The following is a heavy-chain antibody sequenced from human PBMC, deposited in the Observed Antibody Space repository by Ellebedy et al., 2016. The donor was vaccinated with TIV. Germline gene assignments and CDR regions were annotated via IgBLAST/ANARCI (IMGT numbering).Heavy chain of an antibody. CDR2: IFSNDEK. CDR1: GFSLSNARMG. V-gene: IGHV2-26*01. D-gene: IGHD2-2*01. Sequence: SGPTLVKPTETLTLTCTVSGFSLSNARMGVSWIRQPPGKALEWLAHIFSNDEKSYSTSLKSRLTISKDTSKSQVVLTMTIMDPVDTATYYCARMGRYCISTSCYSYYYYGMDVWGQGTTVTVSS. J-gene: IGHJ6*02. CDR3: ARMGRYCISTSCYSYYYYGMDV.